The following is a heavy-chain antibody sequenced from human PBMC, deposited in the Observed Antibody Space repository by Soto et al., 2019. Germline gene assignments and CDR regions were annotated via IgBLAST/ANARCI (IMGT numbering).Heavy chain of an antibody. CDR2: IYYSGST. J-gene: IGHJ5*02. CDR3: ASEEKEEVRGVIITGTGFDP. CDR1: GGSISSGGYY. Sequence: QVQLQESGPGLVKPSQTLSLTCTVSGGSISSGGYYWRWIRQPPGKGLEWIGYIYYSGSTYYNPSLKSRVTISVDTSKNQFSLKLSSVTAADTAVYSCASEEKEEVRGVIITGTGFDPWGQGTLVTVSS. V-gene: IGHV4-31*03. D-gene: IGHD3-10*01.